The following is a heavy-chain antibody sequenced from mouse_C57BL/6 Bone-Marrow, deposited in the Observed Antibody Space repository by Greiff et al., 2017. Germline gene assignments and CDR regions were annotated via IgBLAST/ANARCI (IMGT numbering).Heavy chain of an antibody. CDR1: GYSITSGYY. Sequence: EVKLMESGPGLVKPSQSLSLTCSVTGYSITSGYYWNWIRQFPGNKLEWMGYISYDGSNNYNPSLKNRISITRDTSKNQFFLKLNSVTTEDTATYYCARGRAQASFAYWGQGTLVTVSA. J-gene: IGHJ3*01. V-gene: IGHV3-6*01. D-gene: IGHD3-2*02. CDR2: ISYDGSN. CDR3: ARGRAQASFAY.